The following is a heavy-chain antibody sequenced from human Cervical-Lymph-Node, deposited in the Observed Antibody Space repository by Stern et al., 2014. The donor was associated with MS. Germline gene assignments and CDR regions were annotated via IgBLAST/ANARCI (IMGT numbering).Heavy chain of an antibody. Sequence: QLQLQESGPGLVKPSQTLSLICTVSGDSISSGGYYWSWIRQHPGKGLEWIGFIYYFGSAFYNPSLKSRTTISIDTSKNQFSLKLTSVTAADTAVYYCARVSEIVVVVQIWGQGTTVTVSS. J-gene: IGHJ3*02. CDR3: ARVSEIVVVVQI. CDR1: GDSISSGGYY. CDR2: IYYFGSA. V-gene: IGHV4-31*03. D-gene: IGHD2-15*01.